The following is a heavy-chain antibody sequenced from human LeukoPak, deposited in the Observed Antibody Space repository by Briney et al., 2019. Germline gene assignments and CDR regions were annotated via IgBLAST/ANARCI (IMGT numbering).Heavy chain of an antibody. CDR2: IYHSGST. J-gene: IGHJ4*02. V-gene: IGHV4-30-2*02. CDR1: GGSISSGGYY. D-gene: IGHD3-10*01. CDR3: AGSGGLANQGAVFDY. Sequence: SETLSLTCTVSGGSISSGGYYWSWIRQPPGKGLEWIGYIYHSGSTYYNPSLKSRVTISVDRSKNQFSLKLSSVTAADTAVYYCAGSGGLANQGAVFDYWGQGTLVTVSS.